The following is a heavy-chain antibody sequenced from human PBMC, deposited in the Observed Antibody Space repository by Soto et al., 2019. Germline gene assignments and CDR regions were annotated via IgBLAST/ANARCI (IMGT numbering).Heavy chain of an antibody. CDR1: GFTFDDYA. Sequence: EVQLVESGGGLVQPGRSLRLSCAASGFTFDDYAMHWVRQVPGKGLEWVSGINWNSGSIGYGDSVKGRFAISRDNAKKSLHLQMNSLSAEDTAFYYCVKDETINWYSGDVRHWGQGTLVTVSS. D-gene: IGHD1-26*01. J-gene: IGHJ1*01. CDR2: INWNSGSI. V-gene: IGHV3-9*01. CDR3: VKDETINWYSGDVRH.